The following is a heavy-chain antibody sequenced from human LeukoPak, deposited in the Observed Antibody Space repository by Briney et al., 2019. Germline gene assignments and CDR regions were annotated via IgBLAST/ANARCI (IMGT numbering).Heavy chain of an antibody. J-gene: IGHJ4*02. Sequence: RSGRSLRLSCAASGFTFVSYVMHWVRQAPGKGLEWVAVISYDGSNKYYADSVKGRFTISRDNSKNTLYLQMNSLRAEDTAVYYCARDPVSAKYFDYWGQGTLVTVSS. D-gene: IGHD4/OR15-4a*01. CDR2: ISYDGSNK. CDR1: GFTFVSYV. V-gene: IGHV3-30-3*01. CDR3: ARDPVSAKYFDY.